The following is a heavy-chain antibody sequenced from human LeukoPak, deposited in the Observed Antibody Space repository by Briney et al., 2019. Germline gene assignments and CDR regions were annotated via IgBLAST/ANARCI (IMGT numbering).Heavy chain of an antibody. Sequence: ASVRLSCKASGYTFTSYYMHWVRQAPGQGLEWMGVSNPSGVGTNYAQKFQGRVTMTRDTSTTTVYMELSSLRSEDTAVYYCAREESGGYFDYWGQGTLVTVPS. J-gene: IGHJ4*02. CDR3: AREESGGYFDY. CDR2: SNPSGVGT. V-gene: IGHV1-46*01. CDR1: GYTFTSYY. D-gene: IGHD2-8*02.